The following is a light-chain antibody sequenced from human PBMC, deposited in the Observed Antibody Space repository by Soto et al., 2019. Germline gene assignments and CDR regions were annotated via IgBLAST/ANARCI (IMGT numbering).Light chain of an antibody. CDR1: RSDVGGYNY. Sequence: QSALTQPASVSGSPGQSITISCTGTRSDVGGYNYVSWYQQHPGKAPKLMIYDVSNRPSGVSNRFSGSKSGNTASLTISGLQAEDEADYHCSSYTSSSPHVVFGGGTKLTVL. CDR2: DVS. CDR3: SSYTSSSPHVV. J-gene: IGLJ2*01. V-gene: IGLV2-14*01.